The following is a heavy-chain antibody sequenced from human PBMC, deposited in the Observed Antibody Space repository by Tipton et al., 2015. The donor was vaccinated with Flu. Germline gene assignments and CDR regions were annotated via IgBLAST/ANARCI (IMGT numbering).Heavy chain of an antibody. CDR1: GGSISSYY. V-gene: IGHV4-59*01. J-gene: IGHJ4*02. D-gene: IGHD6-6*01. CDR2: IYYSGST. Sequence: TLSLTCTVSGGSISSYYWSWIRQSPGKGLEWIGYIYYSGSTKYNPSLKSRVTISVDTSNNQFSLKLSSVTAADTAVYYCARVGAARPPYYFDYWGQGTLVTVSS. CDR3: ARVGAARPPYYFDY.